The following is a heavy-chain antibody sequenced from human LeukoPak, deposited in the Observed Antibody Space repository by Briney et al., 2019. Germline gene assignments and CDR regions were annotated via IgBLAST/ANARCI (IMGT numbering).Heavy chain of an antibody. Sequence: PGGSLRLSCVASGFIFSNYDVNWVRRAPGKGLEWLAYISGSGSTKYYADSVKGRFTISRDNAKNSLYLYMNRLRAGDTAVYYCARFYGSGTYEAFDIWGQGTWVTVSS. CDR1: GFIFSNYD. CDR3: ARFYGSGTYEAFDI. CDR2: ISGSGSTK. D-gene: IGHD3-10*01. V-gene: IGHV3-48*03. J-gene: IGHJ3*02.